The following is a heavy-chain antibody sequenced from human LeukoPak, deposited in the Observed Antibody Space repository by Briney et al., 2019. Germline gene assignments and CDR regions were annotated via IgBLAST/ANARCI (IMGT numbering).Heavy chain of an antibody. J-gene: IGHJ4*02. CDR2: IEVGGAIT. V-gene: IGHV3-23*01. CDR1: GFTFSSYA. CDR3: AKPLGGSYLFDR. Sequence: GGSLRLSCAASGFTFSSYAMTWVRRAPGKGLEWVSTIEVGGAITHYAASVKGRFTISRDTSKKILYLQMDSLRPEDTAVYYCAKPLGGSYLFDRWGQRTLVTVSS. D-gene: IGHD1-26*01.